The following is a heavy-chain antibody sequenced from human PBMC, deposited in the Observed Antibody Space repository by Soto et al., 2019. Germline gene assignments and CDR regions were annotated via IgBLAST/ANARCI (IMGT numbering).Heavy chain of an antibody. D-gene: IGHD3-22*01. CDR3: ARNYYDSSGYYYVPCDY. CDR1: GYTFTSYY. CDR2: INPSGGST. V-gene: IGHV1-46*01. J-gene: IGHJ4*02. Sequence: QVQLVQSGAEVKKPGASVKVSCKASGYTFTSYYMHWVRQAPGQGLEWMGIINPSGGSTRNAQKFQGRVTMTRDTSTSTVYMELSSLRSEDTAVYYCARNYYDSSGYYYVPCDYWGQGTLVTVSS.